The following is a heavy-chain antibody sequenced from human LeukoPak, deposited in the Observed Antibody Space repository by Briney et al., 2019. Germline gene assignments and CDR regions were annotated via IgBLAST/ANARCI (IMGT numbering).Heavy chain of an antibody. Sequence: PGGSLRLSCAASGFTFDDYAMHWVRQAPGKGLEWVSLISGDGGSTYYADSVKGRFTISRDSSKNSLYLQMNSLRAEDTAVYYCARQSYGDPYSLGYWGQGTLVTVSS. CDR3: ARQSYGDPYSLGY. V-gene: IGHV3-43*02. CDR2: ISGDGGST. D-gene: IGHD4-17*01. CDR1: GFTFDDYA. J-gene: IGHJ4*02.